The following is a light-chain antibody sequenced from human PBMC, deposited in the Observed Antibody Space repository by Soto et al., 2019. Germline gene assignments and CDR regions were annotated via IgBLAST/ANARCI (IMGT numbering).Light chain of an antibody. V-gene: IGLV2-23*01. CDR3: CSYAGDRSVI. J-gene: IGLJ2*01. Sequence: QSALTQPASVSGSPGQSITISCTGTSSDVGHYNFVSWYQQHPGKAPKLMIYEGTERPSGISNRFSGSKSGNTASLTISGPQTEDEADYICCSYAGDRSVIFGGGTKLTLL. CDR2: EGT. CDR1: SSDVGHYNF.